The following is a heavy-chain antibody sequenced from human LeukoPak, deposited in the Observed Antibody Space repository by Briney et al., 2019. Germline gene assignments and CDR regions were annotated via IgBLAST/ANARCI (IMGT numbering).Heavy chain of an antibody. J-gene: IGHJ4*02. CDR2: IWPDGSNK. CDR1: GFTFSYYG. Sequence: PGGSLRLSCAASGFTFSYYGMHWVRQAPGKGLEWLAVIWPDGSNKYYADSAKGRFTISRDNSKNTLYLEMNSLRAEDTAVYFCARARSSTFSYSDYWGQGTLVTVSS. D-gene: IGHD2-21*01. CDR3: ARARSSTFSYSDY. V-gene: IGHV3-33*01.